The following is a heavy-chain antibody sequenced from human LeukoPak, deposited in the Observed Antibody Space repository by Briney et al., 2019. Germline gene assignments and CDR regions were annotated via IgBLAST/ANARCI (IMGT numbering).Heavy chain of an antibody. CDR2: IIPIFGTA. D-gene: IGHD3-3*01. Sequence: SVKVSCKASGGTFSSYAISWVRQAPGQWLELMGRIIPIFGTANYAQKFQGRVTITADESTSTAYMELSSLRSEDTAVYYCAGHLLEWLLGVYYYYGMDVWGQGTTVTVSS. CDR3: AGHLLEWLLGVYYYYGMDV. V-gene: IGHV1-69*15. CDR1: GGTFSSYA. J-gene: IGHJ6*02.